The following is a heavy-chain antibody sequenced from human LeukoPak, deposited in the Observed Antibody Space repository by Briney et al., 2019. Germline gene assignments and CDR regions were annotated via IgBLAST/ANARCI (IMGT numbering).Heavy chain of an antibody. D-gene: IGHD6-13*01. J-gene: IGHJ4*02. Sequence: PGGSLRLSCAASGFSFSTYYMTWVRQAPGKGLEWVANIKQDGSEKYYVDSVKGRFTISRDNAKNSLYLQMNSLRAEDTAVYYCAREAEASSSLDYWGQGTLVTVSS. V-gene: IGHV3-7*01. CDR2: IKQDGSEK. CDR1: GFSFSTYY. CDR3: AREAEASSSLDY.